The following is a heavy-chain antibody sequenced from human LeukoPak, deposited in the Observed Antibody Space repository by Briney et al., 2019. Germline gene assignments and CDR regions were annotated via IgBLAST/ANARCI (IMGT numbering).Heavy chain of an antibody. J-gene: IGHJ4*02. V-gene: IGHV3-48*03. D-gene: IGHD5-18*01. CDR3: ARGVDTAMAADY. CDR1: GFTFSSYE. Sequence: GSLRLSCAASGFTFSSYEMNWVRQAPGKGLEWVSYISSSGSTIYYADSVKGRFTISRDNAKNSLYLQMNSLRAEDTAVYYCARGVDTAMAADYWGQGTLVTVSS. CDR2: ISSSGSTI.